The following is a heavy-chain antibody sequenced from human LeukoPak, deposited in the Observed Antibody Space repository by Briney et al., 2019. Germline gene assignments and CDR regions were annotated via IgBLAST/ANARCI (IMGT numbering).Heavy chain of an antibody. J-gene: IGHJ6*03. CDR3: ARRNFWAYYYYYYYMDV. Sequence: ASETLSLTCTVSGGSISSYYWSWIRQPAGKGLEWIGRIYTSGTTHYNPSLKSRVTMSVDTSKNQFSLKLSSVTAADTAVYYCARRNFWAYYYYYYYMDVWGKGTTVTVSS. CDR2: IYTSGTT. V-gene: IGHV4-4*07. CDR1: GGSISSYY. D-gene: IGHD1-14*01.